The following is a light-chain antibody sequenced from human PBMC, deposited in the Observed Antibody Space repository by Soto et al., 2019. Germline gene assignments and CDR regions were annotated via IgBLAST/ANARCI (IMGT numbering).Light chain of an antibody. CDR3: QTADTSGTLWV. V-gene: IGLV3-25*03. Sequence: SYELTQPPSVSVSPGQTARITCSGDALAKQYAYWYQKKPGQAPVVVIYKHSERPSGIPERFSGSTSGTTVTLTITAVQAEDEADYYCQTADTSGTLWVFGGGTKLTVL. CDR1: ALAKQY. J-gene: IGLJ3*02. CDR2: KHS.